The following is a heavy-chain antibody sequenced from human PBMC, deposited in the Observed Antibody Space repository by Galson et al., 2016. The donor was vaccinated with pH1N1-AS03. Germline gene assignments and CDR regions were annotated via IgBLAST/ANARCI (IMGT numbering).Heavy chain of an antibody. V-gene: IGHV4-39*07. J-gene: IGHJ5*02. Sequence: LSLTCTVSGGSISSSSYYWGWIRQPPGKGLEWIGSIYYSGSTYYNPSLKSRVTISIDTSKNHFSLKLSFVTAADTAIYYCARVTLLNAVIWFDPWGQGTLVTVSS. CDR1: GGSISSSSYY. CDR2: IYYSGST. CDR3: ARVTLLNAVIWFDP. D-gene: IGHD2-21*01.